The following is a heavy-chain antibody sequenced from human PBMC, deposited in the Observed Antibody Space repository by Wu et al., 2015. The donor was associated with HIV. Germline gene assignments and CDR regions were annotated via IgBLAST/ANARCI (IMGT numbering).Heavy chain of an antibody. D-gene: IGHD2-15*01. CDR1: GGTFSSYA. J-gene: IGHJ3*02. CDR3: ARPPDIVVVVAATGAFDI. Sequence: QVQLVQSGAEVKKPGSLVKVSCKGSGGTFSSYAISWVRQAPGQGLEWMGGIIPIFGTANYAQKFQGRVTITADESTSTAYMELSSLRSEDTAVYYCARPPDIVVVVAATGAFDIWGQGTMVTVSS. CDR2: IIPIFGTA. V-gene: IGHV1-69*12.